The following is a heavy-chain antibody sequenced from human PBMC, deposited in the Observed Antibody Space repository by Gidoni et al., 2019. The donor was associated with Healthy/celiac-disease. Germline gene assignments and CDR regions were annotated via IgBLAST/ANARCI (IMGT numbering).Heavy chain of an antibody. CDR3: ARVPSMVRGVKGSGDAFDI. Sequence: EVQLVESRGGLVKPGGSLSLSCAASGFTFSSYSMHWVRQAPGKGREWVSSISSSSSYIYYADSVKGRFTISRDNAKNSLYLQMNSLRAEDTAVYYCARVPSMVRGVKGSGDAFDIWGQGTMVTVSS. CDR2: ISSSSSYI. CDR1: GFTFSSYS. J-gene: IGHJ3*02. D-gene: IGHD3-10*01. V-gene: IGHV3-21*01.